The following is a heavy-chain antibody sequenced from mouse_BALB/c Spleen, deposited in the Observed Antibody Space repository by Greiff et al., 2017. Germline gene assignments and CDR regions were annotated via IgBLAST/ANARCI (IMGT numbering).Heavy chain of an antibody. Sequence: EVQLQQSGGGLVKPGGSLKLSCAASGFTFSSYAMSWVRQTPEKRLEWVATISSGGSYTYYPDSVKGRFTISRDNAKNTLYLQMSSLRSEDTAMYYCARDYGSSYPYYFDYWGQGTTLTVSS. D-gene: IGHD1-1*01. CDR2: ISSGGSYT. CDR3: ARDYGSSYPYYFDY. J-gene: IGHJ2*01. CDR1: GFTFSSYA. V-gene: IGHV5-9-3*01.